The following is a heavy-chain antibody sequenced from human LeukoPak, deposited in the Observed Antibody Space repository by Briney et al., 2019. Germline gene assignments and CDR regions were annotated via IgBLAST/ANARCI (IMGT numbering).Heavy chain of an antibody. V-gene: IGHV4-30-2*01. CDR3: ARGFYGAGSHFDY. CDR2: IFHTGHT. CDR1: VGSISSGDFP. D-gene: IGHD3-10*01. J-gene: IGHJ4*02. Sequence: SETLSLTCAVSVGSISSGDFPWRWIQQPPGKGLEWIGYIFHTGHTSYNPSLKSRVTISVDMSKNQLSLRLTSVTAADTAVYYCARGFYGAGSHFDYWGQGTLVTVSS.